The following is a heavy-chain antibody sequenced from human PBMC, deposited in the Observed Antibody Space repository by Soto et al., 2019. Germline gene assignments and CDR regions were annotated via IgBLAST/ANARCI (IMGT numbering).Heavy chain of an antibody. Sequence: QVKLQESGPGLEKPSGTLSLTCAVSGGSISNNRWWTWVRQAPGKGLEWIGEIHDRGSTNYNLALKSRATVSIDRSKSQFSLEMRAVTAADTAVYYCAGQWAAGYGAFDPWGQGTLVTVSS. CDR3: AGQWAAGYGAFDP. CDR1: GGSISNNRW. CDR2: IHDRGST. D-gene: IGHD3-9*01. J-gene: IGHJ5*02. V-gene: IGHV4-4*02.